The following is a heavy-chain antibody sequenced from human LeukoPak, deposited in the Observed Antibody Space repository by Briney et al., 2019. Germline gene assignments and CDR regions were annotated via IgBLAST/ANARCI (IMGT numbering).Heavy chain of an antibody. CDR2: IKEDGGEK. D-gene: IGHD2-8*01. CDR1: GFTFSRYW. CDR3: AVHNGDY. J-gene: IGHJ4*02. Sequence: PGGSLRLSCAASGFTFSRYWMGWARQAPGKGLEWVATIKEDGGEKYYVDSVKGRFTISRDNAENSLFLQMNSLRAEDTAVYYCAVHNGDYWGQGTLVTVSP. V-gene: IGHV3-7*05.